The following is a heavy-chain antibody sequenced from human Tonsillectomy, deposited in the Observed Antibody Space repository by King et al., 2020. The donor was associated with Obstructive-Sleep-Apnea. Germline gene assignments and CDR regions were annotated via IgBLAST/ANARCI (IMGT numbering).Heavy chain of an antibody. CDR3: ARDGGWTDSCGSGSPGNLFDP. D-gene: IGHD3-10*01. J-gene: IGHJ5*02. V-gene: IGHV3-21*01. CDR1: GFTFSSYS. Sequence: VQLVESGGGLVKPGGSLRLSCAASGFTFSSYSMNWVRQAPGKGLEWVSSISSSGTYIYYADSVKGRFTISRDNAKNSLYLQMNSLRAEDTAVYYCARDGGWTDSCGSGSPGNLFDPGGQGTLVTVSS. CDR2: ISSSGTYI.